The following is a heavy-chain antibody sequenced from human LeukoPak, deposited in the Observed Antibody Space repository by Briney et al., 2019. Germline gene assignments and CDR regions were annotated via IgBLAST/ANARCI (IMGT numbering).Heavy chain of an antibody. V-gene: IGHV4-39*07. CDR2: IYYSGST. J-gene: IGHJ4*02. D-gene: IGHD6-19*01. CDR1: GGSISSSSYY. Sequence: LETLSLTCTVSGGSISSSSYYWGWIRQPPGKGLEWIGSIYYSGSTYYNPSLKSRVTISVDTSKNQFSLKLSSVTAADTAVYYCARDRGIAVGEIDYWGQGTLVTVSS. CDR3: ARDRGIAVGEIDY.